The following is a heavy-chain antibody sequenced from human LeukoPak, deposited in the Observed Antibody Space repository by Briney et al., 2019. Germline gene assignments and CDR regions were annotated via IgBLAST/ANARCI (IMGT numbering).Heavy chain of an antibody. CDR3: ARVQRRIAWYWFDP. Sequence: SETLSLTCTVSGGSISSSSYYWGWIRQPPGKGLEWIGYIYYSGSTNYNPSLKSRVTISVDTSKNQFSLKLSSVTAADTAVYYCARVQRRIAWYWFDPWGQGTLVTVSS. V-gene: IGHV4-61*05. CDR2: IYYSGST. J-gene: IGHJ5*02. D-gene: IGHD6-13*01. CDR1: GGSISSSSYY.